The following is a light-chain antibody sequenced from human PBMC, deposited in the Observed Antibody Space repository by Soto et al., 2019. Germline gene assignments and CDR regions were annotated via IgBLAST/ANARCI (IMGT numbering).Light chain of an antibody. Sequence: QAVVTQPASVSGSPGQSITISCTGTSSDVGNYNFVSWYQQHPGKAPKLMIYEVTKRPSGVSNRFSGSKSGNTASLTISGLQAEDEADYYCCSYAGSGTWVFGGGTKLTVL. J-gene: IGLJ3*02. V-gene: IGLV2-23*02. CDR1: SSDVGNYNF. CDR2: EVT. CDR3: CSYAGSGTWV.